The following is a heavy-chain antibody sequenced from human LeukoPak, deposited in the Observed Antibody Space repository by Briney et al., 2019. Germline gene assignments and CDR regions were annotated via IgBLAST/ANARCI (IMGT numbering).Heavy chain of an antibody. D-gene: IGHD1-26*01. V-gene: IGHV3-43*02. J-gene: IGHJ4*02. CDR1: GFTLDDYA. CDR2: ISGDGGSK. Sequence: GGSLRLSCAASGFTLDDYAMHWVRHAPGKGGEGGSPISGDGGSKYYADSVKGRFTIYRDKSKNSIYVQRNSLRTEDTALYYCAKVRYSGSYYYFDYWGQGTLVTVSS. CDR3: AKVRYSGSYYYFDY.